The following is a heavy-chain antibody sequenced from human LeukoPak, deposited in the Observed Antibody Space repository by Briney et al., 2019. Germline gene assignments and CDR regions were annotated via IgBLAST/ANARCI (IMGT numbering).Heavy chain of an antibody. Sequence: SSETLSLTCTVSGVSISNFYWSWVRNPAGGGREWIGRNYTSGSTDYNPSLRSRVTKSVDTSKSQFSLKLNSVTAADTAVYYCARGAGYSREVNQYYYMDVWGKGTTVTVSS. CDR3: ARGAGYSREVNQYYYMDV. CDR1: GVSISNFY. CDR2: NYTSGST. V-gene: IGHV4-4*07. J-gene: IGHJ6*03. D-gene: IGHD1-26*01.